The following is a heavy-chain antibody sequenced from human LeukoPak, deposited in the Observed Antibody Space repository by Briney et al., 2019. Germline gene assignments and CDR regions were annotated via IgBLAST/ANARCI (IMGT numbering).Heavy chain of an antibody. J-gene: IGHJ3*02. CDR2: VKSDATST. V-gene: IGHV3-74*01. Sequence: GSLKMSCSASGFPFRGYWVYLVRQAPGKGLVWVSGVKSDATSTYYADSVKGRFTISRDNAKNTLYLQMNSLRAEDTAVYYCARDTGRAFDIWGQGTMVTVSS. CDR1: GFPFRGYW. D-gene: IGHD4-17*01. CDR3: ARDTGRAFDI.